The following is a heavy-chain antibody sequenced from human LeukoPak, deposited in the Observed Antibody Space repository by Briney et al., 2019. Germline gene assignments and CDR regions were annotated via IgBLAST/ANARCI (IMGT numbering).Heavy chain of an antibody. V-gene: IGHV3-74*01. CDR1: GFTFSSYW. CDR3: ARDTPPLGYCSGGSCYSDAFDI. J-gene: IGHJ3*02. Sequence: PGGSLRLSCAASGFTFSSYWMHWVRQAPGKGLVWVSRINSDGSSTSYADSVKGRFTISRDNAKNTLYLQMNSLRAEDTAVYYCARDTPPLGYCSGGSCYSDAFDIWGQGTMVTVSS. CDR2: INSDGSST. D-gene: IGHD2-15*01.